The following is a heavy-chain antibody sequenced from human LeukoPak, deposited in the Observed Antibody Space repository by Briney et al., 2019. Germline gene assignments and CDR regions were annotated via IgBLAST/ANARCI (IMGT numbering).Heavy chain of an antibody. Sequence: GESLKISCKGSGYSFTSYWISWVRQMPGKGLEWMGRIDPSDSYTNYSPSFQGHVTISADKSISTAYLQWSSLKASDTAMYYCARLTSSTVITTSYDWFDPWGQGTLVTVSS. CDR2: IDPSDSYT. J-gene: IGHJ5*02. CDR3: ARLTSSTVITTSYDWFDP. CDR1: GYSFTSYW. V-gene: IGHV5-10-1*01. D-gene: IGHD4-17*01.